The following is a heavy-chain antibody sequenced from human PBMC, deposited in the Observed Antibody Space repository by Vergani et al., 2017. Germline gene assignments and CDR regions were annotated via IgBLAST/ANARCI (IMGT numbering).Heavy chain of an antibody. CDR2: IYTSGST. CDR1: GGSISSGSYY. J-gene: IGHJ4*02. Sequence: QVQLQESGPGLVKPSQTLSLTCTVSGGSISSGSYYWSWIRQPAGKGLEWIGRIYTSGSTNYNPSLKSRVTISVDTSKNQFSLKLSSVTAADTAVYYCARDSTKVGYFDYWGQGTLVTVSS. V-gene: IGHV4-61*02. D-gene: IGHD1-26*01. CDR3: ARDSTKVGYFDY.